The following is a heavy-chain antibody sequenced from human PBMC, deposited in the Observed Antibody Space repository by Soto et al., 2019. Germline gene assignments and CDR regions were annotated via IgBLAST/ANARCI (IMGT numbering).Heavy chain of an antibody. CDR1: GFTFSSYA. Sequence: PWGSLRLSCAASGFTFSSYAMKWVRQAPGKGLEWVSLIGESGTPTYYADSVKGRFTISRDNSGNTLFLEMYSLRAEDTAVYYCARYIPGVRYYGMDVWGQGTTVTVS. J-gene: IGHJ6*02. CDR2: IGESGTPT. CDR3: ARYIPGVRYYGMDV. V-gene: IGHV3-23*01. D-gene: IGHD2-2*01.